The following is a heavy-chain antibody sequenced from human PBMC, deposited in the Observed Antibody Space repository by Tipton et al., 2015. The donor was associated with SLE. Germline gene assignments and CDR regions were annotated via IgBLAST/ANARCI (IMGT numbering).Heavy chain of an antibody. V-gene: IGHV4-39*01. CDR2: IYYSGST. Sequence: TLSLTCTVSGGSISSSSYYWGWIRQPPGKGLEWIGSIYYSGSTYYNPSLKSRVTISVDTSKNQFSLKLRSVTAADTAVYYCARAGSIVNIWGQGTMVTVSS. J-gene: IGHJ3*02. CDR3: ARAGSIVNI. CDR1: GGSISSSSYY. D-gene: IGHD1-26*01.